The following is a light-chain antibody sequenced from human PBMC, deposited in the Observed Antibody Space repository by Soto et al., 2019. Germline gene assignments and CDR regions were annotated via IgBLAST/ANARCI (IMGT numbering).Light chain of an antibody. CDR3: QQYIDWPPGT. Sequence: EIVVTQSPATLSVSPGERVTLSCRASQSVSSSLAWYQQRPGQAPRLLRYDTSTRAAGISARFSGSGSGTEFTLTRSSLQSEDFAVYYCQQYIDWPPGTFGRGTAVEIK. J-gene: IGKJ1*01. CDR2: DTS. V-gene: IGKV3-15*01. CDR1: QSVSSS.